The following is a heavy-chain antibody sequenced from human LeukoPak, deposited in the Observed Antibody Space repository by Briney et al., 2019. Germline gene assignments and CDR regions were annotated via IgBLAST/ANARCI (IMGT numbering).Heavy chain of an antibody. D-gene: IGHD3-10*01. Sequence: GGSLRLSCAASGFTFSSNYMSWVRQAPGKGLEWVSVIYSGGSTYYADSVKGRFTISRDNSKNTLYLQMNSLRAEDTAVYYCLGELTASYGMDVWGQGTTVTVSS. J-gene: IGHJ6*02. CDR3: LGELTASYGMDV. CDR1: GFTFSSNY. CDR2: IYSGGST. V-gene: IGHV3-53*01.